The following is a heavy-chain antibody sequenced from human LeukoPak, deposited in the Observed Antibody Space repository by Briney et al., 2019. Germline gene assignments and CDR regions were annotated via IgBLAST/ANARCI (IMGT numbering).Heavy chain of an antibody. D-gene: IGHD3-3*01. CDR2: IYYSGST. V-gene: IGHV4-59*08. CDR3: ARLGSGHSNFDY. Sequence: SETLSLTCTVSGGSISSYYWSWIRQPPGKGLEWIGYIYYSGSTNYNPSLKSRVTISVDTSKNQFSLKLSSVTAADTAVYYCARLGSGHSNFDYWGQGTLVTVSS. J-gene: IGHJ4*02. CDR1: GGSISSYY.